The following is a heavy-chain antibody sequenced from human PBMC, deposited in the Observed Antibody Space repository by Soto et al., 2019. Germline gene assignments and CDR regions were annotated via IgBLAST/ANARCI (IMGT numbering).Heavy chain of an antibody. CDR1: GFTFSSYG. Sequence: GGSLRLSCAASGFTFSSYGMHWVRQAPGKGLEWVAVISYDGSNKYYADSVKGRFTISRDNSKNTLYLQMNSLRAEDTAVYYCASWGLPPNFDYWGQGTLVTVSS. CDR2: ISYDGSNK. D-gene: IGHD3-16*01. V-gene: IGHV3-30*03. CDR3: ASWGLPPNFDY. J-gene: IGHJ4*02.